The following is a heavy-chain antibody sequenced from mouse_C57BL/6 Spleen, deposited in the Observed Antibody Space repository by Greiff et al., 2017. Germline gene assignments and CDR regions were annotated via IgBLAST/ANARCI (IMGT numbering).Heavy chain of an antibody. CDR1: GYTFTSYW. CDR3: ARGIITTVVAPYFDY. Sequence: QVQLQQPGAELVRPGSSVKLSCKASGYTFTSYWMHWVKQRPIQGLEWIGNIDPSDSETHYNQKFKDKATLTVDKSSSTAYMQLSSLTSEDSAVYYCARGIITTVVAPYFDYWGQGTTLTVSS. V-gene: IGHV1-52*01. J-gene: IGHJ2*01. CDR2: IDPSDSET. D-gene: IGHD1-1*01.